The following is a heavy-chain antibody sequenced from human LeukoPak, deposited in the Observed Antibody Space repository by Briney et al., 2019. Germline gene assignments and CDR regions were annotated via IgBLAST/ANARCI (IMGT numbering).Heavy chain of an antibody. J-gene: IGHJ4*02. CDR1: GYSISSGYY. V-gene: IGHV4-4*07. D-gene: IGHD6-6*01. CDR2: IYSSGST. Sequence: SETLSLTCAVSGYSISSGYYWGWIRQPAGKGLEWIGRIYSSGSTNYSPSLKSRVTMSVDTSKNQFSLKLSSVTAADTAVYYCARGRGLRRYSSSSWGGYWGQGTLVTVSS. CDR3: ARGRGLRRYSSSSWGGY.